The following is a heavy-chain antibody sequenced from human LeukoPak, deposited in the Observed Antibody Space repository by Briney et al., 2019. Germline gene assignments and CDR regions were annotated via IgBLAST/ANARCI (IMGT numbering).Heavy chain of an antibody. Sequence: ASVKVSCKASGYTFTSYGISWVRQAPGQGLEWMGWISAYNGNTNYAQKLQGRVTMTTDTSTSTAYMELRSLRSDDTAVYYCARGGFWYYYDSSGYPDYWGQGTLVTVSS. CDR3: ARGGFWYYYDSSGYPDY. CDR2: ISAYNGNT. V-gene: IGHV1-18*01. CDR1: GYTFTSYG. D-gene: IGHD3-22*01. J-gene: IGHJ4*02.